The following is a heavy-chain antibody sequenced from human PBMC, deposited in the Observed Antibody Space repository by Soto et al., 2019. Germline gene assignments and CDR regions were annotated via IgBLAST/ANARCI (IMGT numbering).Heavy chain of an antibody. J-gene: IGHJ4*02. Sequence: QVQLQESGPGLVKPSQTLSLTCTVSGGSISTGGYYWTWIRQHPGKGLEWIGYIYYSGSTYYNPSLKSLVTLSVDTAKNQFSLKLSSVTAADTAVYYCARGLSVTLLDNWGQGTLVTVSS. CDR3: ARGLSVTLLDN. V-gene: IGHV4-31*01. CDR1: GGSISTGGYY. CDR2: IYYSGST. D-gene: IGHD4-17*01.